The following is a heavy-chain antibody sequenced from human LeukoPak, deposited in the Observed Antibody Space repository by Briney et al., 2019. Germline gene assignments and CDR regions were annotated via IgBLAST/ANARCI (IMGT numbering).Heavy chain of an antibody. J-gene: IGHJ4*02. CDR3: AKNTAIQFLEPAF. V-gene: IGHV3-33*06. D-gene: IGHD3-3*01. Sequence: GGSLRLSCAASGFTFNTHGMHGVGQAPGKGLEWVAAIWFDGSVKHYSDAAKGRFTISRDNSLDTLYLQMNSLRVENTAMHYCAKNTAIQFLEPAFWGQGTLVTVSS. CDR1: GFTFNTHG. CDR2: IWFDGSVK.